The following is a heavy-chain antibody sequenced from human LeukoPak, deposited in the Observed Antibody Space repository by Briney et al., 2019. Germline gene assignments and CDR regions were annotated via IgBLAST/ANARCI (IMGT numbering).Heavy chain of an antibody. D-gene: IGHD3-10*01. CDR3: ARMVRGRGYYYYYMDV. V-gene: IGHV4-59*05. J-gene: IGHJ6*03. Sequence: SETLSLTCTVSGGSISSYSWSWIRQPAGKGLEWIGRMYSSGNTYYNPSLKSRVTISVDTSKNEFSLKLSSVTAADTAVYSCARMVRGRGYYYYYMDVWGKGTTVTVSS. CDR2: MYSSGNT. CDR1: GGSISSYS.